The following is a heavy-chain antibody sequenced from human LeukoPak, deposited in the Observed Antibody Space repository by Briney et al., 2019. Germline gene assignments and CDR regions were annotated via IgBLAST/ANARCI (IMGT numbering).Heavy chain of an antibody. Sequence: GGPLRLSCAASGFSFISYGMHWVRQAPGKGLEWVGVISDDGRRKDYADSVKGRFTISRDNSKDTLYLQMNSLRAEDTAVYYCAKRPSDYGDYVTYFDYWGQGTLVTVSS. CDR3: AKRPSDYGDYVTYFDY. CDR1: GFSFISYG. V-gene: IGHV3-30*18. CDR2: ISDDGRRK. J-gene: IGHJ4*02. D-gene: IGHD4-17*01.